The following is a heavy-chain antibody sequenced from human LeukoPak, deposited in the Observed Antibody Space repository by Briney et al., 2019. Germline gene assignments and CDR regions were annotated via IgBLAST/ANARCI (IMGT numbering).Heavy chain of an antibody. CDR3: ARVSNCFDP. J-gene: IGHJ5*02. CDR1: GGSFSGYY. V-gene: IGHV4-34*01. Sequence: PSATLSLTCAVDGGSFSGYYWNWIRQPPGKGPEWIGEIYHSGSTNYNPSLKSRVTISVDTSKNELSLKLSSVTAADTAVYYCARVSNCFDPGGQGTLVTVSS. CDR2: IYHSGST.